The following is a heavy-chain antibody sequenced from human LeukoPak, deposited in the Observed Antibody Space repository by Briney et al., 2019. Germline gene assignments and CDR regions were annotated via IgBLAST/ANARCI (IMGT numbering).Heavy chain of an antibody. Sequence: GGSLRLSCAASGFTFSSYGMHWVRQAPGKGLEWVALIWYDGSNKYYVDSVQGRFTISRDNSKNTLYLQMSSLRAEDTAVYYCARGDYYDSSGYYFPDAFDIWGQGTMVTVSS. CDR2: IWYDGSNK. J-gene: IGHJ3*02. CDR3: ARGDYYDSSGYYFPDAFDI. CDR1: GFTFSSYG. D-gene: IGHD3-22*01. V-gene: IGHV3-33*01.